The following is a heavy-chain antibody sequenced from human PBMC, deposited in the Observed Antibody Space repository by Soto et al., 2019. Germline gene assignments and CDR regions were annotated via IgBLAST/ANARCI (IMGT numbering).Heavy chain of an antibody. V-gene: IGHV1-69*01. CDR3: ARDPRFLEWLPHRYGMDV. CDR1: GGTFSSYA. Sequence: QVQLVQSGAEVKKPGSSVKVSCKASGGTFSSYAISWVRQAPGQGLEWVGGVIPIFGTANYAQKFQGRVTITADESTSTAYMELSSLRSEDTAVYYCARDPRFLEWLPHRYGMDVWGQGTTVTVSS. D-gene: IGHD3-3*01. CDR2: VIPIFGTA. J-gene: IGHJ6*02.